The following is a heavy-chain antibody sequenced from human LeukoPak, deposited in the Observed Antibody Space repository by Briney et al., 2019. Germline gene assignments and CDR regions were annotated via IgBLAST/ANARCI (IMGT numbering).Heavy chain of an antibody. D-gene: IGHD1-26*01. CDR1: GYTFTGYY. CDR2: INPNSGGT. V-gene: IGHV1-2*02. CDR3: ARTLGSYQSYYFDY. Sequence: ALVKVSCKASGYTFTGYYMHWVRQAPGQGLEWMGWINPNSGGTNYAQKFQGRVTMTRDTSISTAYMELSRLRSDDTAVYYCARTLGSYQSYYFDYWGQGTLVTVSS. J-gene: IGHJ4*02.